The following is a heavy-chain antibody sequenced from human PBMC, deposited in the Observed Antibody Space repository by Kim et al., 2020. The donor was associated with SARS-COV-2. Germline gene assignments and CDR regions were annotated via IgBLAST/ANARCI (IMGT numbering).Heavy chain of an antibody. CDR2: ISSTSDFM. CDR3: ARDRIPGRGYYFDF. CDR1: GFTFSTYS. D-gene: IGHD2-15*01. V-gene: IGHV3-48*02. Sequence: GGSLRLSCAASGFTFSTYSMNWVRQAPGHGLEWVSCISSTSDFMYYADSVRGRFTISRDNAKNSLYLQMNSLRDEDTAVYYCARDRIPGRGYYFDFWGQGTLVTVSS. J-gene: IGHJ4*02.